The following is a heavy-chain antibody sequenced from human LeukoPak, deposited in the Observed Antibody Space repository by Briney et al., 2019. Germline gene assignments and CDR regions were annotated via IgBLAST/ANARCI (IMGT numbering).Heavy chain of an antibody. CDR3: ARVGYSSGWYNWFDP. CDR1: GFTLSYYW. D-gene: IGHD6-19*01. J-gene: IGHJ5*02. CDR2: INQDGSEI. Sequence: GGSLRLSCAASGFTLSYYWMSWVRQAPGKGLEWVANINQDGSEIYYVDSVRGRFTISRDNAKNSLYLQMNSLRAEDTAVYYCARVGYSSGWYNWFDPWGQGTLVTVSS. V-gene: IGHV3-7*01.